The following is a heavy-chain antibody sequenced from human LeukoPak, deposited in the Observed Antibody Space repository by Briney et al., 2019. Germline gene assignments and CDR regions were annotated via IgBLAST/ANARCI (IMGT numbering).Heavy chain of an antibody. D-gene: IGHD3-16*01. V-gene: IGHV3-23*01. Sequence: QSGGSLRLSCAASGFTFSNSAMSWVRQAPGKGLEWVSGVSGSDDNTFYADSVKGRFIISRDNSKNTLYLQMNSLRAEDTAVYFCLRGVFDYWGQGTLVTVSS. CDR3: LRGVFDY. CDR2: VSGSDDNT. CDR1: GFTFSNSA. J-gene: IGHJ4*02.